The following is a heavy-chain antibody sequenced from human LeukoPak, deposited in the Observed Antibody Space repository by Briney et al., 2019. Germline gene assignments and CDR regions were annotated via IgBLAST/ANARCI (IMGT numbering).Heavy chain of an antibody. CDR2: INHSGST. Sequence: SETLSLTCAVYGGSFSGYYWSWIRQPPGKGLEGIGEINHSGSTNYNPSLKSRVTISVDTSKNQFSLKLSSVTAADTAVYYCARERDIAAAGLSRTNWFDPWGQGTLVTVSS. J-gene: IGHJ5*02. D-gene: IGHD6-13*01. CDR3: ARERDIAAAGLSRTNWFDP. CDR1: GGSFSGYY. V-gene: IGHV4-34*01.